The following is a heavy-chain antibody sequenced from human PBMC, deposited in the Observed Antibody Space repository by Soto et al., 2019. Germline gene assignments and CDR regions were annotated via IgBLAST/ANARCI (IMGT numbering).Heavy chain of an antibody. CDR1: GFSFSSCA. D-gene: IGHD1-7*01. CDR2: ISGSGGST. J-gene: IGHJ2*01. Sequence: EVQLLESGGGLVQPGGSLRLSCAASGFSFSSCAMSWVRQAPGKGLEWVSTISGSGGSTYYADSVKGRFSISRDNSKNTLVLQMSSLRAEDTAVYYWAKEVGLAVTGSTNWHCDVWGRGTLVAVSS. V-gene: IGHV3-23*01. CDR3: AKEVGLAVTGSTNWHCDV.